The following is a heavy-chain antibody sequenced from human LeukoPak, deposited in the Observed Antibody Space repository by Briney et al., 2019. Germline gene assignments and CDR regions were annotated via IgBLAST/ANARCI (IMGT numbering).Heavy chain of an antibody. V-gene: IGHV3-23*01. Sequence: QPGGSLSLSCAASGFTLSSYAMRWVRQAPGKGREWVSAFSCRCGSTFYAVSVKGRFTLSRDNPKNTVSLQVNSLRAEDTAVYYCAKGSYLAYDSSGYYEGPYYFDYWGQGTLVTVSS. CDR3: AKGSYLAYDSSGYYEGPYYFDY. D-gene: IGHD3-22*01. J-gene: IGHJ4*02. CDR1: GFTLSSYA. CDR2: FSCRCGST.